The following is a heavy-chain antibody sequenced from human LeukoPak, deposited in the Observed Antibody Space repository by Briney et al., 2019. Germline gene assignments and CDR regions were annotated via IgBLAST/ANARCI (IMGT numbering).Heavy chain of an antibody. CDR1: GGSISSTTSY. Sequence: SETLSLTCAVSGGSISSTTSYWGWIRQPPGKGLEWIGRIYYSGSTFYNPSLKSRVTISVDTSKSQLSLRLSSVTAADTAVYYCARHGSTDYFDYWGQGTLVTVSS. V-gene: IGHV4-39*01. CDR2: IYYSGST. J-gene: IGHJ4*02. D-gene: IGHD2-2*03. CDR3: ARHGSTDYFDY.